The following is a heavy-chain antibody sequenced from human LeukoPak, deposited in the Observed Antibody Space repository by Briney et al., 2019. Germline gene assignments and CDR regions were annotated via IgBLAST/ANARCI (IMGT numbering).Heavy chain of an antibody. CDR2: IYYSGTT. Sequence: SETLSLTCTVSGGSISSYYWSWIRQPPGKGLEWIGYIYYSGTTNYNSSLKSRVTISVDTSKNQISLKLSSVTAADTAVYYCARHTNYYDGSGLDYWGQGTLVTVSS. J-gene: IGHJ4*02. V-gene: IGHV4-59*08. CDR1: GGSISSYY. D-gene: IGHD3-22*01. CDR3: ARHTNYYDGSGLDY.